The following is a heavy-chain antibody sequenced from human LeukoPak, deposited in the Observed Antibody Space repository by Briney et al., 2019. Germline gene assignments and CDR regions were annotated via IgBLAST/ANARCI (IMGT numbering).Heavy chain of an antibody. CDR1: GFTFSCYA. CDR3: AKDPVQGYYDILTTHLDY. J-gene: IGHJ4*02. Sequence: GGSLRLSCAASGFTFSCYAMSWVRQAPGKGLEWVSAISGSGGSTYYADSVKGRFTISRDNSKNTLYLQMNSLRAEDTAVYYRAKDPVQGYYDILTTHLDYWGQGTLVTVSS. CDR2: ISGSGGST. V-gene: IGHV3-23*01. D-gene: IGHD3-9*01.